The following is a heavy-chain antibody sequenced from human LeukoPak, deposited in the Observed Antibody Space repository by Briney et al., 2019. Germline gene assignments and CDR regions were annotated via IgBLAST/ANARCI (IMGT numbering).Heavy chain of an antibody. D-gene: IGHD3-22*01. CDR2: ISAYNGNT. Sequence: ASVKVSCKASGYTFTSYGISWVRQAPGQGLEWMGWISAYNGNTNYAQKLQGRVTMTTDTSTSTAYMELRSLRSDDTAVYDCARGPGDYYDSSGPGDYWGQGTLVTVSS. V-gene: IGHV1-18*01. J-gene: IGHJ4*02. CDR1: GYTFTSYG. CDR3: ARGPGDYYDSSGPGDY.